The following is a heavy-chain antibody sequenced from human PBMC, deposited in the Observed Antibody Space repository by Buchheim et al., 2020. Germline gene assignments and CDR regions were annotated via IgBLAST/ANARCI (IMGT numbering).Heavy chain of an antibody. CDR2: ISAYNGNT. CDR1: GYTFTSYG. CDR3: ARVHLPGIAAAGTSLVPPPPDY. Sequence: QVQLVQSGAEVKKPGASVKVSCKASGYTFTSYGISWVRQAPGQGLEWMGWISAYNGNTNYAQKLQGRVTMTTDTSTSTAYLELRSLRSDDTAVYYCARVHLPGIAAAGTSLVPPPPDYWGQGTL. J-gene: IGHJ4*02. V-gene: IGHV1-18*01. D-gene: IGHD6-13*01.